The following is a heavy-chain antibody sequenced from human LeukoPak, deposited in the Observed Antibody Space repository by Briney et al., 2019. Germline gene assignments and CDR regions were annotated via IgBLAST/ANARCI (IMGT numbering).Heavy chain of an antibody. D-gene: IGHD2-8*01. J-gene: IGHJ4*02. Sequence: ASVKVACKASGYTFTGYYMHWVRQAPGQGLEWMGWINPNSGGTNYAQKFQGRVTMTRDTSISTAYMELSRLRSDDTAVYYCARELNGVCPFDYWGQGTLVTVSS. V-gene: IGHV1-2*02. CDR2: INPNSGGT. CDR1: GYTFTGYY. CDR3: ARELNGVCPFDY.